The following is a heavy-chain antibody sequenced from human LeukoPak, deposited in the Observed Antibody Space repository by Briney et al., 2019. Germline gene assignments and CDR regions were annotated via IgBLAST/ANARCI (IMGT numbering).Heavy chain of an antibody. D-gene: IGHD3-22*01. J-gene: IGHJ4*02. V-gene: IGHV1-69*05. CDR3: VFDSSGYLSRSLPPYFDS. CDR1: GGTFSRYA. CDR2: IIPIFGTA. Sequence: VASVKVSCKASGGTFSRYAISWVRQAPGQGLEWMGGIIPIFGTAKYAQTFQGRVTLTTDESTSTAYMQLSSLRAEDTAVYYCVFDSSGYLSRSLPPYFDSGGQGTLVTVSS.